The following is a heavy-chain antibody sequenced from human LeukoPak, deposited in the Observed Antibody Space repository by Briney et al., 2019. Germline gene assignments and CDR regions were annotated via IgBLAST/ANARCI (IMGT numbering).Heavy chain of an antibody. V-gene: IGHV4-4*07. CDR1: GGSISSYY. J-gene: IGHJ3*02. CDR3: ARSDGYGLVGI. CDR2: IYTSGST. D-gene: IGHD3-10*01. Sequence: SETLSLTCTVSGGSISSYYWSWIRQPAGKGLEWIGRIYTSGSTNYNPSLKSRVIILIDTAENHFSLNLSSVTAADTAVYYCARSDGYGLVGIWGQGTMVTVSS.